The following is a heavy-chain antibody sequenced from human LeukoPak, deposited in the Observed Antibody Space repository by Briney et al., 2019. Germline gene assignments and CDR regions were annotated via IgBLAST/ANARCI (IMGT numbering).Heavy chain of an antibody. Sequence: SETLSLTCTVSGGSISSGSYYWSWIRQPAGKGLEWIGRIYTSGSTNYNPSLKSRVTISVDTSKNQFSPKLSSVTAADTAVYYCARERVGATLVDYWGQGTLVTVSS. CDR3: ARERVGATLVDY. CDR1: GGSISSGSYY. J-gene: IGHJ4*02. D-gene: IGHD1-26*01. V-gene: IGHV4-61*02. CDR2: IYTSGST.